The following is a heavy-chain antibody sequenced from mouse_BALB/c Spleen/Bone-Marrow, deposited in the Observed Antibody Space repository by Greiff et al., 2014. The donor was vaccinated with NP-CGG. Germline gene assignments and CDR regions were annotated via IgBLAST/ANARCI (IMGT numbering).Heavy chain of an antibody. CDR3: NARGYGYH. D-gene: IGHD1-2*01. CDR1: GFNIKDYY. Sequence: VQLQQSGAELVRSGASVKLSCTASGFNIKDYYMHWVKQRPEQGLEWIGWIDPENGDTEYAPKFQGKATMTADTSSNTAYLQFSRLTTEDTAVYYCNARGYGYHWGQGTTLTVSS. V-gene: IGHV14-4*02. J-gene: IGHJ2*01. CDR2: IDPENGDT.